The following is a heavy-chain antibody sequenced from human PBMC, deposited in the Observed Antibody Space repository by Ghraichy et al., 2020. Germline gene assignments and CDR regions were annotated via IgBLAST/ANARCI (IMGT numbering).Heavy chain of an antibody. J-gene: IGHJ4*02. CDR3: AKVLDCSGEDW. D-gene: IGHD2-15*01. Sequence: GGSLRLSCAASGFTFSSYGMHWVRQAPGKGLEWVAVISYDGRNKYYSDSVKGRFTISRDNSKNTLYLQMNSLRAEDTALYYCAKVLDCSGEDWWGQGTLVTVSS. CDR1: GFTFSSYG. CDR2: ISYDGRNK. V-gene: IGHV3-30*18.